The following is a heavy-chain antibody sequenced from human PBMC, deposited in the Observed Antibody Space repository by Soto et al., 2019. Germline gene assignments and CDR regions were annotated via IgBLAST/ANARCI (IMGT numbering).Heavy chain of an antibody. Sequence: GASVKVSCKASGYTFTSYDINWVRQATGQGLEWMGWMNPNSGNTGYAQKFQGRVTMTRNTSISTAYMELSSLRSEDTAVYYCARAVGGSDYIWGSYGDYFDDWGQGILVTVAS. J-gene: IGHJ4*02. V-gene: IGHV1-8*01. CDR2: MNPNSGNT. CDR1: GYTFTSYD. D-gene: IGHD3-16*01. CDR3: ARAVGGSDYIWGSYGDYFDD.